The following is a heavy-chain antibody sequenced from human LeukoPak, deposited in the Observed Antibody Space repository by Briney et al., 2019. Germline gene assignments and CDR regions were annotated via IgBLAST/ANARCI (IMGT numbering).Heavy chain of an antibody. J-gene: IGHJ3*02. CDR3: ARVDILTGYYKGFAFDI. D-gene: IGHD3-9*01. V-gene: IGHV1-8*01. Sequence: ASVKVSCKASGYTFTSYDINWVRQATGQGLEWMGWMNPNSGNTGYAQKFQGRVTMTRNTSISTAYMELRRLRSEDTAVYYCARVDILTGYYKGFAFDIWGQGTMVTVSS. CDR1: GYTFTSYD. CDR2: MNPNSGNT.